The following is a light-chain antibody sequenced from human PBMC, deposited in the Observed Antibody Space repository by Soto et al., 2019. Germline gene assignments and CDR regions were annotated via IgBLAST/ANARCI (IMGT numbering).Light chain of an antibody. Sequence: QPVLTQPPSASGTPGQRVTISCSGSSSNIGSNYVYWYQQLPGTAPKLLIYRNNQRPPGVPDRFSGSKSGTSASLAISGLRSEDEADYYCAAWDDSLSGYVFGTGTKLTVL. CDR3: AAWDDSLSGYV. CDR2: RNN. V-gene: IGLV1-47*01. CDR1: SSNIGSNY. J-gene: IGLJ1*01.